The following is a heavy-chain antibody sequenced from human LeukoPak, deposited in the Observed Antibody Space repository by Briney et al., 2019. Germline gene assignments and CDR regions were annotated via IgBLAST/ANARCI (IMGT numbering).Heavy chain of an antibody. J-gene: IGHJ4*02. V-gene: IGHV4-61*05. Sequence: SETLSLTCTVSGDSISSSSYYWGWIRQPPGKGLEWIGFIFYSGTTNYNPSLKSRVTISVDTSKNQFSLKLSSVTAADTAVYYCARGGWNKFDYWGQGTLVTVSS. CDR3: ARGGWNKFDY. D-gene: IGHD2-15*01. CDR2: IFYSGTT. CDR1: GDSISSSSYY.